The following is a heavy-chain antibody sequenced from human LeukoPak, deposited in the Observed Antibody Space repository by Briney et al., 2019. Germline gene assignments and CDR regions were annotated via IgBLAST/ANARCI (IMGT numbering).Heavy chain of an antibody. CDR3: ARVLDYYDIGGRALKYMDV. CDR1: GGSIRSSSYY. CDR2: IYYSGST. V-gene: IGHV4-39*07. D-gene: IGHD3-22*01. Sequence: PSETLSLTCSVSGGSIRSSSYYWGWIRQPPGKGLEWIWSIYYSGSTYYNPSLKSRVTISVDTPKNQCSLKLSSVTAADTAVYYCARVLDYYDIGGRALKYMDVWGKGTTVTVSS. J-gene: IGHJ6*03.